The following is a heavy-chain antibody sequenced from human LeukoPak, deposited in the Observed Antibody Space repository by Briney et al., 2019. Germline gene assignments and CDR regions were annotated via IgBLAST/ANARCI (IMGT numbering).Heavy chain of an antibody. CDR3: ARGGSYFVY. CDR2: IYYSGTT. D-gene: IGHD1-26*01. V-gene: IGHV4-59*01. CDR1: GDSISGYY. J-gene: IGHJ4*02. Sequence: SETLSLTCTVSGDSISGYYWSWIRQPPGKGLEWIGNIYYSGTTNYDPSLRSRVNMSLDASKNQLSLRLSSVTAADTAVYYCARGGSYFVYWGQGTLVTVSS.